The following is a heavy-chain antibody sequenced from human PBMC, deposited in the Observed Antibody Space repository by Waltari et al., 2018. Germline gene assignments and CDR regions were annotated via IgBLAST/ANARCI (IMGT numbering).Heavy chain of an antibody. CDR3: AREIGYSGALDY. CDR1: GFTFSNYA. V-gene: IGHV3-30*15. D-gene: IGHD2-15*01. J-gene: IGHJ4*02. CDR2: VSSDGSIT. Sequence: QVQLVESGGGVVQPGRSRRLSCAASGFTFSNYARQWVRQAPGKGLDWVAVVSSDGSITYYAESVKGRFTISRDNSKNTVYLQMSSLRAEDTGIYYCAREIGYSGALDYWGLGDLVTVSS.